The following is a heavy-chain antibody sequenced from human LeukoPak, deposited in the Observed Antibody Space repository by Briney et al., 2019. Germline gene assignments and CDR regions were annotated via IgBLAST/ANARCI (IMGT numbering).Heavy chain of an antibody. V-gene: IGHV3-30*04. CDR2: ISYDGSNK. CDR3: ARTNVDTAMADDY. J-gene: IGHJ4*02. D-gene: IGHD5-18*01. Sequence: PGRSLRLSCAASGFTFSSYAMHWVRQAPGKGLEWVAVISYDGSNKYYADSVKGRFTISRDNSKNTLYLQMNSLRAEDTAVYCCARTNVDTAMADDYWGQGTLVTVSS. CDR1: GFTFSSYA.